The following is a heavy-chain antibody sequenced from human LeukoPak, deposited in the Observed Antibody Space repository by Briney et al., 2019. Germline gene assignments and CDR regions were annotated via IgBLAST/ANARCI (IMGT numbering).Heavy chain of an antibody. D-gene: IGHD6-13*01. CDR1: GYSFSNYW. CDR2: LYPGDSDT. Sequence: GESLKISCKASGYSFSNYWIAWVRQLPGKSLEWMGILYPGDSDTRYSPSFQGQVTISADKSINTSYLQWTSLKASDTAIYYCAKGRQQLASLTWFDPWGQGTLVTVSS. CDR3: AKGRQQLASLTWFDP. J-gene: IGHJ5*02. V-gene: IGHV5-51*01.